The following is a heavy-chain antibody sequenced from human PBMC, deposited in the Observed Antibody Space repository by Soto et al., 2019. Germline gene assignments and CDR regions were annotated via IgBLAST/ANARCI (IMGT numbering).Heavy chain of an antibody. V-gene: IGHV3-23*01. CDR1: GFTFSSYA. CDR2: ISGSGGST. J-gene: IGHJ4*02. D-gene: IGHD3-10*01. Sequence: GGSLRLSCAASGFTFSSYAMSWVRQAPGKGLEWVSAISGSGGSTYYADSVKGRFTISRDNSKNTLYLQMNSLRAEDTAVYYCAKDGVWPYGSGKHDYWGQGTLVTSP. CDR3: AKDGVWPYGSGKHDY.